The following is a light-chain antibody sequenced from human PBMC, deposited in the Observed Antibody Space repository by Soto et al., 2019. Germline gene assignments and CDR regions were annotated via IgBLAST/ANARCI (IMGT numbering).Light chain of an antibody. J-gene: IGKJ4*01. CDR1: HTVSSSY. Sequence: PGERATLSCGASHTVSSSYLAWYQQKPGLAPRLLIYDASSRATGIPDRFSGSGSGTDFTLTISRLEPEDFAVYYCQQYSTSPTFGGGTKVEIK. CDR2: DAS. CDR3: QQYSTSPT. V-gene: IGKV3D-20*01.